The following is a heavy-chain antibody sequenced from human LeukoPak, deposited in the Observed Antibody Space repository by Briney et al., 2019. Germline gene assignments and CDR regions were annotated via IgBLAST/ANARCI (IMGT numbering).Heavy chain of an antibody. J-gene: IGHJ4*02. CDR1: GFTFSSYG. CDR2: ISYDGSNK. Sequence: PGGSLRLSCVVSGFTFSSYGMHWVRQAPGKGLEWVAVISYDGSNKYYADSVKGRFTISRDNSKNTLYLQMTSLRRDDTAVYFCAREEYFYNVWGQGTLVTVSS. V-gene: IGHV3-30*03. CDR3: AREEYFYNV. D-gene: IGHD3-10*01.